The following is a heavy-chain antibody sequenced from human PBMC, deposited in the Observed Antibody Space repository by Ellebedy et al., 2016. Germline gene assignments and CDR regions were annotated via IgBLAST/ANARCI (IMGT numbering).Heavy chain of an antibody. CDR2: ISSSGSTI. CDR1: GFTFSDYY. Sequence: GGSLRLSXAASGFTFSDYYMSWIRQAPGKGLEWVSYISSSGSTIYYADSVKGRFTISRDNAKNSLYLQMNSLRAEDTAVYYCARKLGGGWYVAFDIWGQGTMVTVSS. D-gene: IGHD6-19*01. V-gene: IGHV3-11*01. CDR3: ARKLGGGWYVAFDI. J-gene: IGHJ3*02.